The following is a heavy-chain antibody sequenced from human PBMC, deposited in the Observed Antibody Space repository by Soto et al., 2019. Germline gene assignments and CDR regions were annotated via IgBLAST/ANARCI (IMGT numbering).Heavy chain of an antibody. CDR2: IYYSGST. CDR3: ARHHLGYCSGGSCYGNDAFDI. CDR1: GGSISSYY. D-gene: IGHD2-15*01. V-gene: IGHV4-59*08. J-gene: IGHJ3*02. Sequence: SETLSLTCTVSGGSISSYYWSWIRQPPGKGLEWIGYIYYSGSTNYNPSLKSRVTISVDTSKNQFSLKLSSVTAADTAVYYCARHHLGYCSGGSCYGNDAFDIWGQGTMVTVSS.